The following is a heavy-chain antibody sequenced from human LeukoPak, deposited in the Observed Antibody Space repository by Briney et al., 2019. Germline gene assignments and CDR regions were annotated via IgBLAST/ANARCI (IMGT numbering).Heavy chain of an antibody. J-gene: IGHJ4*02. CDR2: ISRSSSYI. V-gene: IGHV3-21*01. D-gene: IGHD4-17*01. CDR1: GFTFRSYS. CDR3: ARYLDYGDYFYFDY. Sequence: GGSLRLSCAASGFTFRSYSMNWVRQAPGEGLEWVSSISRSSSYIYYADSVKGRFTISRDNAKNSLYLQMNSLRAEDTAVYYCARYLDYGDYFYFDYWGQGTLVTVSP.